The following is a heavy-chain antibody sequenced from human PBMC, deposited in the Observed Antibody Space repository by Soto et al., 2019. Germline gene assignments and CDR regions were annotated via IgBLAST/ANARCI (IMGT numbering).Heavy chain of an antibody. CDR2: ISYDGSNK. D-gene: IGHD4-17*01. Sequence: ESGGGVVPPGRSLRLSCAASGFTFSSYAMHWVRQAPGKGLEWVAVISYDGSNKYYADSVKGRFTISRDNSKNTLYLQMNSLRAEDTAVYYCARGYGDYVGYWYFDLWGRGTLVTVSS. CDR1: GFTFSSYA. J-gene: IGHJ2*01. V-gene: IGHV3-30-3*01. CDR3: ARGYGDYVGYWYFDL.